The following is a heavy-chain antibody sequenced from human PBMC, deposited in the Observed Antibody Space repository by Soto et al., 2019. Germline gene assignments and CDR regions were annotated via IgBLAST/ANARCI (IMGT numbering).Heavy chain of an antibody. D-gene: IGHD5-18*01. CDR2: IYYSGST. CDR1: GGSISSSSYY. Sequence: SETLSLTCTVSGGSISSSSYYWGWIRQPPGKGLEWIGSIYYSGSTYYNTSLKSRVTISVDTSKNQFSLKLSSVTAADTAVYYCARQGYSYGPGIDYWGQGTLVTVSS. V-gene: IGHV4-39*01. J-gene: IGHJ4*02. CDR3: ARQGYSYGPGIDY.